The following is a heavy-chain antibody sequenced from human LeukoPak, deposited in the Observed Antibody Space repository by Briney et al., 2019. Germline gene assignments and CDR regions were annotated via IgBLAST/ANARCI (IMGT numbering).Heavy chain of an antibody. V-gene: IGHV3-53*04. CDR1: GFTVSTNY. Sequence: GGSLRLSCAVSGFTVSTNYMSWVRQAPGKGLEWVAVMYSGGSTYYADSVKGRFTISRHNSKNTLYLEINSLRPDDTALYYCGRGGGDYNPFDYWGQGTLVTVSS. J-gene: IGHJ4*02. D-gene: IGHD4-17*01. CDR2: MYSGGST. CDR3: GRGGGDYNPFDY.